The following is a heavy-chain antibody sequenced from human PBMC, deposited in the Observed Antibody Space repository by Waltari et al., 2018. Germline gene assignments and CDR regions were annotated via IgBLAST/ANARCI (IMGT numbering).Heavy chain of an antibody. V-gene: IGHV3-21*01. CDR2: MTYSSTYT. D-gene: IGHD3-10*01. CDR3: ARDAGRGGSENHYYYSMDV. Sequence: EVKLVESGGGLVKPGGSLRLSCAASGFTFSCARIIWFRRAPGKGLEWVSSMTYSSTYTSYADSVRGRFTISRDNAENSRVLQVDNLSAEDTAVYYCARDAGRGGSENHYYYSMDVWGQGTTVTVSS. J-gene: IGHJ6*02. CDR1: GFTFSCAR.